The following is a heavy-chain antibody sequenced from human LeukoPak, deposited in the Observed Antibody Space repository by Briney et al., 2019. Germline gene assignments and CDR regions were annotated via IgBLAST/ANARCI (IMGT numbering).Heavy chain of an antibody. V-gene: IGHV3-21*03. Sequence: GGSLRLSCAASGFIFSNYTSNWLRQAPGKGLDWVSSISSTSSYIYYADSVKGRFTISRDNAKNSLYLQMNSLRAEDTAEYCCERVLGSCGYARCYYHSDYWGRGTLVTVSS. CDR1: GFIFSNYT. D-gene: IGHD2-15*01. CDR2: ISSTSSYI. CDR3: ERVLGSCGYARCYYHSDY. J-gene: IGHJ4*02.